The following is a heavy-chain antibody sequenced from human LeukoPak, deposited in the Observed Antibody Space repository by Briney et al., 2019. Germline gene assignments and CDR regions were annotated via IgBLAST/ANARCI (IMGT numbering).Heavy chain of an antibody. Sequence: SETLSLTCTVSGGSISSSSYYWGWIHQPPGKGLEWIGGIYYSGTAYYNPSLKSRVTISVDKSKNQFSVKLTSVTAADTAVYYCAGGDCSGGTCYSPPLDYWGQGTLVTVSS. CDR1: GGSISSSSYY. D-gene: IGHD2-15*01. CDR2: IYYSGTA. V-gene: IGHV4-39*01. J-gene: IGHJ4*02. CDR3: AGGDCSGGTCYSPPLDY.